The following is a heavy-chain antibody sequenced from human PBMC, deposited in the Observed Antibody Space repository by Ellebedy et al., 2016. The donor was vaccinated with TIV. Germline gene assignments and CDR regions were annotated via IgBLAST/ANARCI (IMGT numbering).Heavy chain of an antibody. CDR2: ISNDGSNE. V-gene: IGHV3-30-3*01. Sequence: PGGSLRLSCEASGFTFSSYAMHWVRQAPGKGLEWVAVISNDGSNEYYADSANVRLTISRENSKDTFYLQVNSLRAEDTAVYYCAHFLGNTMVRGVLTALDYWGQGALVTVSS. CDR1: GFTFSSYA. J-gene: IGHJ4*02. CDR3: AHFLGNTMVRGVLTALDY. D-gene: IGHD3-10*01.